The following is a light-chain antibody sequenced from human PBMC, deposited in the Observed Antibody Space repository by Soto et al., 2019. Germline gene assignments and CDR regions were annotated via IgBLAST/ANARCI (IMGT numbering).Light chain of an antibody. V-gene: IGKV1-5*01. CDR3: QHYNNYAPWT. CDR2: YAS. J-gene: IGKJ1*01. CDR1: QSISKW. Sequence: DIQMTQSPSALSASVGDRVTITCRASQSISKWLAWYQQKPGKAPKLLIYYASILGSGVPSRFSGSGSGAEFTLTVSSLQPDDFATYYCQHYNNYAPWTFGQGTRVDIK.